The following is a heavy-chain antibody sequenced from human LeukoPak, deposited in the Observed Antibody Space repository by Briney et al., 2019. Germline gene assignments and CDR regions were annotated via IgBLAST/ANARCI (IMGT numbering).Heavy chain of an antibody. Sequence: GRSLGLSCAASGFTFTDYAIHWVRQAPGKGLEWVAVISYDGDHKYYPDSVKGRFTISRDNSKNTVYLQMNSLRVEDTAVYFCAREYYSGNYYVFDYWGQGTLVTVSS. D-gene: IGHD1-26*01. V-gene: IGHV3-30-3*01. J-gene: IGHJ4*02. CDR2: ISYDGDHK. CDR1: GFTFTDYA. CDR3: AREYYSGNYYVFDY.